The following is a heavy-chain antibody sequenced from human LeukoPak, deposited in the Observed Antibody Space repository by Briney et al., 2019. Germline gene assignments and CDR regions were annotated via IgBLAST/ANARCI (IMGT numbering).Heavy chain of an antibody. CDR2: INPSART. CDR1: GGSLSGTY. J-gene: IGHJ5*02. D-gene: IGHD3-3*01. Sequence: RSSETLSLTCAVYGGSLSGTYGTWFRRSPAKGLVGIGGINPSARTTYNPSLQNRVTTSVHTTTNQLSPNISSVTAADTAVYYCAIYDFPQFDPWGQGTLVTVSS. CDR3: AIYDFPQFDP. V-gene: IGHV4-34*01.